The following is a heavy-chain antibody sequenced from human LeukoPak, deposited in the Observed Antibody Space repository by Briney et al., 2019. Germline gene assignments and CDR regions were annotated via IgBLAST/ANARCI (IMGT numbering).Heavy chain of an antibody. CDR2: IYFSGNT. D-gene: IGHD2-21*01. Sequence: SETLSLTCTVSGGSISSYYWSWIRQPPGKGLEWIGYIYFSGNTNYSPSLKSRVTISLDTSKNQFSLKLSSVTAADTAVYYCARELVMRGYREYYFDYWGQGTLVTVSS. CDR1: GGSISSYY. J-gene: IGHJ4*02. CDR3: ARELVMRGYREYYFDY. V-gene: IGHV4-59*01.